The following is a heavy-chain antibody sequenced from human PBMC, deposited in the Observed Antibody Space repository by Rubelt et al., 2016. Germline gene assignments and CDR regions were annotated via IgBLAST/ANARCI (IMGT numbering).Heavy chain of an antibody. Sequence: EVQLVESGGGLVKPGGSLRLSCAASGFTFSSYSMNWVRQAPGKGLEWVSSISSSSSYIYYADSVKGRFTISRDNAKNSLYLQMNSLRAEDTAVYYCARDPLLIVVVTPSLDYWGQGTLVTVSS. V-gene: IGHV3-21*01. CDR3: ARDPLLIVVVTPSLDY. CDR1: GFTFSSYS. CDR2: ISSSSSYI. D-gene: IGHD2-21*02. J-gene: IGHJ4*02.